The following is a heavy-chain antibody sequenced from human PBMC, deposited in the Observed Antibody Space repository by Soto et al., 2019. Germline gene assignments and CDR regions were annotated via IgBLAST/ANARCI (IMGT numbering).Heavy chain of an antibody. CDR2: IIPYYNTL. Sequence: QAQVVQSGAEVRKPGSSVKLSCKASEGTFNSYAIAWVRQAPGQGLEWMGGIIPYYNTLNYAQKFQDRVTITADDSTNTVYMELSSLISDDTAVYFFASGASSWYPYFFDSWAQGTLVTVSA. CDR1: EGTFNSYA. J-gene: IGHJ4*02. CDR3: ASGASSWYPYFFDS. D-gene: IGHD6-13*01. V-gene: IGHV1-69*01.